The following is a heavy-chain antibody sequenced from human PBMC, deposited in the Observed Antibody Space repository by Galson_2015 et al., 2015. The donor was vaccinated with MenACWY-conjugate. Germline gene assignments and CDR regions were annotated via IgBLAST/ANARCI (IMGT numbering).Heavy chain of an antibody. CDR2: IYWNNDK. V-gene: IGHV2-5*01. Sequence: PALVKPTQTLTLTCTFSGFSLSTRGVSMGWIRQPPGKALEWLALIYWNNDKRYSPSLKSRLTITKDTTKNQVVLRVTNMDPVDTATYYCVHVSEFYDGRSHYRDAFDIWGQGTMLIVSS. D-gene: IGHD3-22*01. J-gene: IGHJ3*02. CDR3: VHVSEFYDGRSHYRDAFDI. CDR1: GFSLSTRGVS.